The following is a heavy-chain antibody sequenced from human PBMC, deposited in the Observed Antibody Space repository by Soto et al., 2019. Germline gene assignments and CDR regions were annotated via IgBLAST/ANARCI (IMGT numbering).Heavy chain of an antibody. CDR2: IYYSGST. J-gene: IGHJ3*02. CDR3: ARLQRIVVVITTGASAFDI. CDR1: GGAISSSSYY. D-gene: IGHD3-22*01. Sequence: SETLSLTCTVSGGAISSSSYYWGWIRQPPGQGLGGIGSIYYSGSTNYNPSLKRRVTISVDTSKNQFSLKLSSLTAADTALYYCARLQRIVVVITTGASAFDIWGQGTMVTVSS. V-gene: IGHV4-39*01.